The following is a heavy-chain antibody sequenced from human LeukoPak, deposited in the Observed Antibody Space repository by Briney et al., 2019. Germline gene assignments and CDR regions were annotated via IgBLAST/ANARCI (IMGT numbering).Heavy chain of an antibody. CDR1: GFTFDDYA. V-gene: IGHV3-9*03. Sequence: GRSLRLSCAASGFTFDDYAMHWVRQAPGNGLEWVSGISWNSGSIGYADSVKGRFTISRDNAKNSLYLQMNSLRAEDMALYYCAKSGSGSYYSHYFDYWGQGTLVTVSS. CDR2: ISWNSGSI. D-gene: IGHD3-10*01. J-gene: IGHJ4*02. CDR3: AKSGSGSYYSHYFDY.